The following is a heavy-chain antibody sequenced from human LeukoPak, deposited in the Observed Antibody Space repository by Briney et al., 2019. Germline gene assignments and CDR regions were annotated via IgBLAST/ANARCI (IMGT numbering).Heavy chain of an antibody. V-gene: IGHV4-34*01. Sequence: SETLSLTCAVYGGSFSGYYWSWIRQPPGKGLEWIGEINHSGSTNYNPSLKSRATISVDTSKNQFSLKLSSVTAADTAVYYCASRGGWPRATFDYWGQGTLVTVSS. CDR1: GGSFSGYY. J-gene: IGHJ4*02. D-gene: IGHD6-19*01. CDR2: INHSGST. CDR3: ASRGGWPRATFDY.